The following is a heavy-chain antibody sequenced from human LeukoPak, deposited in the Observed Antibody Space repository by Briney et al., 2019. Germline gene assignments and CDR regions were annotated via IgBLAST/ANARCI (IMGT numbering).Heavy chain of an antibody. CDR3: AAPDILTGLKSFDY. Sequence: PSETLSLTCTVSGGSISSSSYYWGWIRQPPGKGLEWIGSMYYSGSTYYNPSLKSRVTISVDTSKNQFSLKLSSVTAADTAVYYCAAPDILTGLKSFDYWGQGTLVTVSS. V-gene: IGHV4-39*01. J-gene: IGHJ4*02. CDR1: GGSISSSSYY. CDR2: MYYSGST. D-gene: IGHD3-9*01.